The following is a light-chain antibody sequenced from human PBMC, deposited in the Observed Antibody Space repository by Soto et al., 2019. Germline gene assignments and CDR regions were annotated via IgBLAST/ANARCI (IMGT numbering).Light chain of an antibody. CDR2: WAS. V-gene: IGKV4-1*01. CDR1: QSVLYSSNNKNY. Sequence: DIVMTQSPDSLAVSLGERATINCKSSQSVLYSSNNKNYLAWYQQKPGQPPKLLIYWASTRESGVPDRFSGSGSGTDFTLTISSLQAEDVAVYYCQHYYSTPPYTFGQGTKLVIK. J-gene: IGKJ2*01. CDR3: QHYYSTPPYT.